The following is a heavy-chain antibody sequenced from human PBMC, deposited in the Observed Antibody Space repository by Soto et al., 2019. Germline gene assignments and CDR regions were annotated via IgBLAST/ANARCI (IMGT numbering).Heavy chain of an antibody. CDR3: ARLDYDSSGYYDDAFDI. V-gene: IGHV3-48*02. D-gene: IGHD3-22*01. Sequence: PGESLRLSSEASGFTFSIYSLNWVRQAPGKGLEWVSYISSRSSTIYYADTVKGRYTISRDNAKKSMKLQINRMKDEDTAVYYCARLDYDSSGYYDDAFDIWGQGT. CDR2: ISSRSSTI. J-gene: IGHJ3*02. CDR1: GFTFSIYS.